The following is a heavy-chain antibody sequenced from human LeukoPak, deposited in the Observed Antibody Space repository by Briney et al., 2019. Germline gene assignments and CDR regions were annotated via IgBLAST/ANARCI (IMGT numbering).Heavy chain of an antibody. CDR3: ARADMATITVDY. D-gene: IGHD5-24*01. CDR1: GFTFSSYE. Sequence: PGGSLRLSCAASGFTFSSYEMNWVRQAPGKGLKWVSYISSSGSNIYYADSVKGRFTVSRDNAKNSLFLQMNSLGAEDTAVYYCARADMATITVDYWGQGTLVTVS. CDR2: ISSSGSNI. V-gene: IGHV3-48*03. J-gene: IGHJ4*02.